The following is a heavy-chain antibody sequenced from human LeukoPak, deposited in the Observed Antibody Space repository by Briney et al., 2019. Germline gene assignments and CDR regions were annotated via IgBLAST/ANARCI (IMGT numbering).Heavy chain of an antibody. Sequence: GGSLRLSCAASGFTFSSYAMHWVRQAPGKGLEWVAVISYDGSNKYCADSVKGRFTISRDNSKNTLYLQMNSLRAEDTAVYYCARNYAGSSGYLDYWGQGTLVTVSS. CDR2: ISYDGSNK. D-gene: IGHD3-22*01. CDR1: GFTFSSYA. CDR3: ARNYAGSSGYLDY. J-gene: IGHJ4*02. V-gene: IGHV3-30*04.